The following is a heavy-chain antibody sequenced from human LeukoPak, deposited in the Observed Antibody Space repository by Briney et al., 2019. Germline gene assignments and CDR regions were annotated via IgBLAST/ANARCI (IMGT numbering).Heavy chain of an antibody. V-gene: IGHV4-61*02. J-gene: IGHJ5*02. CDR3: ARESAAWFDP. Sequence: PSETLSLTCTISGGSISSGSYDWSWIRQPAGKGLEWIGRIFITGSTNYNPSLKSRVTISVDTSKNQSSLKLSSVTAEDTAVYYCARESAAWFDPWGQGNLVIVSS. D-gene: IGHD6-25*01. CDR1: GGSISSGSYD. CDR2: IFITGST.